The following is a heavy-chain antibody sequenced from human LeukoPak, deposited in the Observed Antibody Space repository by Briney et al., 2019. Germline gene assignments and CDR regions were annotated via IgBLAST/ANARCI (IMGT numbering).Heavy chain of an antibody. CDR2: IYSGGST. Sequence: GGSLRLSCAASGFTVSSNYMSWVRQAPGKGLEWVSVIYSGGSTYYADSVKGRFTISRDNSKNTLYLQMNSLRAEDTAVYYCARVVLGSSSWYGTSPYYFDYWGQGTLVTVSS. CDR1: GFTVSSNY. CDR3: ARVVLGSSSWYGTSPYYFDY. J-gene: IGHJ4*02. V-gene: IGHV3-66*01. D-gene: IGHD6-13*01.